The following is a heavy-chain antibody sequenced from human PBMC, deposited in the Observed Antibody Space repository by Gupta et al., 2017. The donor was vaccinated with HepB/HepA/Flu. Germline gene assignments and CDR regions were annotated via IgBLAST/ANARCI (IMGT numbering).Heavy chain of an antibody. CDR1: GYTFTSYD. CDR3: ARQADYGGNSAYGY. J-gene: IGHJ4*02. CDR2: MNPNSGNT. Sequence: QVQLVQSGAEVKKPGASVKVSCKASGYTFTSYDINWVRQATGQGLEWMGWMNPNSGNTGYAQKFQGRVTMTRNTSISTAYMELSSLRSEDIAVYYCARQADYGGNSAYGYWGQGTLVTVSS. V-gene: IGHV1-8*01. D-gene: IGHD4-23*01.